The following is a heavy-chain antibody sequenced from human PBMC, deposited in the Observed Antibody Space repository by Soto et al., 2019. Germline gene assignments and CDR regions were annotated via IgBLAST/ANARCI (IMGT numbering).Heavy chain of an antibody. J-gene: IGHJ5*02. CDR1: GYTFTSYG. CDR2: ISAYNSNT. V-gene: IGHV1-18*01. D-gene: IGHD1-1*01. Sequence: QVHLVQSGAEVKKPGASVKVSCKASGYTFTSYGISWVRQASGQGLEWMGWISAYNSNTKYAQKLQGRVTMTTDTSTSTAYMELRSLRSDDTAVYYCARDEAYKWNDGGWFDPWGQGTLVTVSS. CDR3: ARDEAYKWNDGGWFDP.